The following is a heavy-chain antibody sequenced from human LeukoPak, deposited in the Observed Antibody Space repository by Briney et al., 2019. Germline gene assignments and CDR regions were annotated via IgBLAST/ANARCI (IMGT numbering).Heavy chain of an antibody. CDR3: AKMGYCTNGVCFDPTDY. CDR1: GSTFDDYT. J-gene: IGHJ4*02. CDR2: ISWDGGST. Sequence: GRSLRLSCAASGSTFDDYTMNWVRQAPGKGLEWVSLISWDGGSTYYADSVKGRFTISRDNSKNSLYLQMNSLRTEDTALYYCAKMGYCTNGVCFDPTDYWGQGTLVTVSS. V-gene: IGHV3-43*01. D-gene: IGHD2-8*01.